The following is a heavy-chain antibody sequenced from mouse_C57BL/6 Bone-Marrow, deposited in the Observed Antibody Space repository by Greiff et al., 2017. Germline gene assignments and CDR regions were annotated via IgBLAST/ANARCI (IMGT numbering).Heavy chain of an antibody. D-gene: IGHD2-3*01. J-gene: IGHJ1*03. CDR3: ARLDGRYFDV. CDR1: GFTFSSYG. V-gene: IGHV5-6*01. Sequence: EVQLVESGGDLVKPGASLKLSCAASGFTFSSYGMSWVRQTPDKRLEWVATISSGGSYTYYPDSVKGRFTISRDNAKNTLYLQMSSLKSEDTAMYYWARLDGRYFDVWGRGTAVTVSA. CDR2: ISSGGSYT.